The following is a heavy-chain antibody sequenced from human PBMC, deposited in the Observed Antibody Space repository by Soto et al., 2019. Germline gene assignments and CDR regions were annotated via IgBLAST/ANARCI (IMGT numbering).Heavy chain of an antibody. J-gene: IGHJ6*03. V-gene: IGHV1-8*01. Sequence: GASVKVSCKASGYTFTSYDINWVQQATGQGLEWMGWMNPNSGNTGYAQKFQGRVTMTRNTSISTAYMELSSLRSEDTAVYYCAVVPVARRSPSYYYYYMDVWGKGTTVTVSS. CDR2: MNPNSGNT. CDR1: GYTFTSYD. D-gene: IGHD2-2*01. CDR3: AVVPVARRSPSYYYYYMDV.